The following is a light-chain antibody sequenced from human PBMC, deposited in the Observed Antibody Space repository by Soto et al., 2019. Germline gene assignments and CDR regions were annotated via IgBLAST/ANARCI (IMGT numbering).Light chain of an antibody. V-gene: IGKV3-20*01. CDR2: ATS. J-gene: IGKJ2*01. CDR3: QRYGASSFT. CDR1: QSVDSCY. Sequence: EMVLTQSPGTLSLSPGETATLSCRASQSVDSCYLSWYQHKPAQAPRLLIDATSSRATGIPGRFSGSGSGTDFTLTISRLEPEDFAVYYCQRYGASSFTFGQGTNLEIK.